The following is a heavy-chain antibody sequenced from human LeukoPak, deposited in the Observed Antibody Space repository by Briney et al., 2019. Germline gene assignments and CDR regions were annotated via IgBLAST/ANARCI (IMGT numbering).Heavy chain of an antibody. CDR3: AKSEIVGATTVYAFDI. CDR2: ISGSGGST. V-gene: IGHV3-23*01. CDR1: GFTFSSYA. Sequence: PGGSLRLSCAASGFTFSSYAMSWVRQAPGKGLEWVSAISGSGGSTYYADSVKGRFTISRDNSKNTLYLQMNSLRAEDTAVYYCAKSEIVGATTVYAFDIWGQGTMVTVSS. D-gene: IGHD1-26*01. J-gene: IGHJ3*02.